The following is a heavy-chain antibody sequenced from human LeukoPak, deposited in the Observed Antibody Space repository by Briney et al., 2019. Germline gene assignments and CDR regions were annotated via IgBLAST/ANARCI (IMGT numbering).Heavy chain of an antibody. J-gene: IGHJ5*02. CDR3: ARVGYCSSTSCYGNWFDP. D-gene: IGHD2-2*01. CDR1: GFTVSSNY. Sequence: GGSLRLSCAASGFTVSSNYMSWVRQAPGKGLEWVSVIHSGGSTYYADSVKGRFTISRDNSKNTLYLQMNSLRAEDTAVYYCARVGYCSSTSCYGNWFDPWGQGTLVTVSS. V-gene: IGHV3-53*01. CDR2: IHSGGST.